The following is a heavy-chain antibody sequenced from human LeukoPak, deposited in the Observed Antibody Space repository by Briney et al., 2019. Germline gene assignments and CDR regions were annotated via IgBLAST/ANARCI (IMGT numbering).Heavy chain of an antibody. CDR1: VYGFTIYG. Sequence: ASVNLSFTCSVYGFTIYGLSWVRHPPRQGLELMGWISAYNGNTIYARKLQDRVTMTTDTSTSTAYMELRSLRSDDTAVYYCARMQDYGGNSWFDPWGQGTLVTVSS. CDR2: ISAYNGNT. CDR3: ARMQDYGGNSWFDP. D-gene: IGHD4-23*01. J-gene: IGHJ5*02. V-gene: IGHV1-18*01.